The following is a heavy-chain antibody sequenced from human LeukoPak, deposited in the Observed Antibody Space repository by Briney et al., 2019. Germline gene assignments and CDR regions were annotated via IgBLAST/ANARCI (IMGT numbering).Heavy chain of an antibody. CDR1: GYSFTSYW. D-gene: IGHD1-26*01. J-gene: IGHJ5*02. CDR2: IYPGDSDT. CDR3: ARHKDSGSYYEFWFDP. Sequence: GESLKISCKGSGYSFTSYWIGWVRQMPGKGLEWMGIIYPGDSDTRCSPSFQGQVTISADKSISTAYLQWSSLKASDTAMYYCARHKDSGSYYEFWFDPWGQGTLVTVSS. V-gene: IGHV5-51*01.